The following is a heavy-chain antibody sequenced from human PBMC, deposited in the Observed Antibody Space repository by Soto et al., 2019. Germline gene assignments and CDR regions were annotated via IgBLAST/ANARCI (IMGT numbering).Heavy chain of an antibody. Sequence: SETLSLTCTVSGGSISSGDYYWSWIRQPPGKGLEWIGYIYYSGSTNYNPSLKSRVTISVDTSKNQFSLKLSSLTAADTAVYYCARDVSPVVFDIWGQGTMVSVSS. V-gene: IGHV4-61*08. D-gene: IGHD3-16*02. J-gene: IGHJ3*02. CDR2: IYYSGST. CDR1: GGSISSGDYY. CDR3: ARDVSPVVFDI.